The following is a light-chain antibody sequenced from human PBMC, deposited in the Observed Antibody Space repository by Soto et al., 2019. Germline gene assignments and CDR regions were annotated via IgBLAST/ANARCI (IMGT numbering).Light chain of an antibody. CDR2: DVS. CDR3: CSFTTSNTDV. CDR1: SSDIGSYNY. V-gene: IGLV2-14*01. J-gene: IGLJ1*01. Sequence: QSALTQPASVSGSPGQSITISCTGTSSDIGSYNYVTWYQQHPGKAPKLMIYDVSNRPSGVSYRFSGSKSGNSASLTISGLQAEDEADYYCCSFTTSNTDVFGTGTKVTV.